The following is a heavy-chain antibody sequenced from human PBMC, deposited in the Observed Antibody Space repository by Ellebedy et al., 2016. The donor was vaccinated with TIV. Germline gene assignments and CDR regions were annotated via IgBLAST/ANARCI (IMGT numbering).Heavy chain of an antibody. CDR2: INPSGGST. J-gene: IGHJ5*02. CDR1: GYTFTSYY. D-gene: IGHD5-12*01. V-gene: IGHV1-46*01. Sequence: AASVKVSCKASGYTFTSYYMHWVRQAPGQGLEWMGIINPSGGSTSYAQKFQGRVTMTRDTSTSTVYMELSSLRSEDTAVYYCARSLVATTIGSINWFDPWGQGTLVTVSS. CDR3: ARSLVATTIGSINWFDP.